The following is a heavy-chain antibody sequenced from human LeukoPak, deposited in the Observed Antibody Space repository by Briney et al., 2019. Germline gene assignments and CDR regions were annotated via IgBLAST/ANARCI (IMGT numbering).Heavy chain of an antibody. Sequence: SETLSLTCSVSGVSISSGDSFWSWIRQSAGRGLEWIGYIRTSGSTLYNVSLKSRVTISADASRNQFSLKLDSVTAADTAVYFCARDPRGGAGASFDVWGRGRMVTVSS. CDR3: ARDPRGGAGASFDV. CDR2: IRTSGST. V-gene: IGHV4-31*03. CDR1: GVSISSGDSF. D-gene: IGHD2-21*01. J-gene: IGHJ3*01.